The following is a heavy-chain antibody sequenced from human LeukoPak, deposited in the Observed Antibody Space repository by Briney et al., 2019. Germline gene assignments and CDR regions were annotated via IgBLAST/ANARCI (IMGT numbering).Heavy chain of an antibody. J-gene: IGHJ4*02. CDR3: AREGSYDGSTMWYFDY. CDR1: GFTVSSDY. Sequence: PGGSLRLSCAASGFTVSSDYMAWVRQAPGKGLEWVSVIYSGGTIYCADSVKGRFTISRDNSKNTLYLQMNSLRAEDTAVYYCAREGSYDGSTMWYFDYWGQGTLVNVSS. CDR2: IYSGGTI. D-gene: IGHD3-22*01. V-gene: IGHV3-53*01.